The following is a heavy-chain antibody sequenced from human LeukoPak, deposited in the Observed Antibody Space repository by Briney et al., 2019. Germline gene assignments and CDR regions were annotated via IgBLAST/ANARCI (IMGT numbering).Heavy chain of an antibody. D-gene: IGHD6-19*01. V-gene: IGHV3-21*01. CDR1: GFTFSSYS. CDR2: ITSSSSYI. Sequence: PGGSLRLSCAASGFTFSSYSMNWVRQAPGKGLEWVSSITSSSSYIYYADSVKGRFTISRDNAKNSLYLQMNSLRAEDTAAYYCARDAGSGWFNWFDPWGQGTLVTVSS. J-gene: IGHJ5*02. CDR3: ARDAGSGWFNWFDP.